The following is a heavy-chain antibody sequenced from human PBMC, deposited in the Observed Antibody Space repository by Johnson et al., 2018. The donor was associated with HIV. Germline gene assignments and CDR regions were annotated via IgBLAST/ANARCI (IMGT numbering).Heavy chain of an antibody. CDR1: GISVSVNH. Sequence: VQLVESGGGLVQPGGSLRLSCGVSGISVSVNHMSWVRQPPGKGLEWVSLIDSGGTTTYADSVKGRFTISRDISKKHLYLQMKSLRAEDTALYHCARPHSGQYQYAFDIWGQGTKVTVSS. CDR2: IDSGGTT. CDR3: ARPHSGQYQYAFDI. J-gene: IGHJ3*02. D-gene: IGHD5-12*01. V-gene: IGHV3-66*04.